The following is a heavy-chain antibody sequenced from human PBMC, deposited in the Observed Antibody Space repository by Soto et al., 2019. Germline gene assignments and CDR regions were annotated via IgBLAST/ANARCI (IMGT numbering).Heavy chain of an antibody. CDR3: AKGGEYYYDSSGYYPSPLDY. CDR2: ISYDGVNK. J-gene: IGHJ4*02. CDR1: GFTFSTYG. Sequence: GGSLRLSCAASGFTFSTYGMHWVRQAPGKGLEWVAVISYDGVNKYYADSVKGRFTISRDNSKNTLYLQMNSLRAEDTAVYYCAKGGEYYYDSSGYYPSPLDYWGQGTLVTVSS. D-gene: IGHD3-22*01. V-gene: IGHV3-30*18.